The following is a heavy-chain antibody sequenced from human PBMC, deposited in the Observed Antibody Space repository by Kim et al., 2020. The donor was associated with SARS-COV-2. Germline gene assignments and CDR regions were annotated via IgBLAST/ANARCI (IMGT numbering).Heavy chain of an antibody. J-gene: IGHJ4*02. CDR3: ARTDYDSSGYYSDY. Sequence: AESVKGRFTISRDNSKNTLYLQMNSLRAEDTAVYYCARTDYDSSGYYSDYWGQGTLVTVSS. V-gene: IGHV3-53*01. D-gene: IGHD3-22*01.